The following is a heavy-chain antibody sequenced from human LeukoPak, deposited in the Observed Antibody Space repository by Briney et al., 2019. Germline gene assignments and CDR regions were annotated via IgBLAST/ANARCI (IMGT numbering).Heavy chain of an antibody. CDR2: INHSGST. CDR3: ARDSHVLLWFGELTYYYYGMDV. Sequence: SETLSLTCAVYGGSFSGYYWSWIRQPPGKGLEWIGEINHSGSTNYNPPLKSRVTISVDTSNHQFSLKLSSVTAADTAVYYCARDSHVLLWFGELTYYYYGMDVWGQGILVTVSS. CDR1: GGSFSGYY. J-gene: IGHJ6*02. V-gene: IGHV4-34*01. D-gene: IGHD3-10*01.